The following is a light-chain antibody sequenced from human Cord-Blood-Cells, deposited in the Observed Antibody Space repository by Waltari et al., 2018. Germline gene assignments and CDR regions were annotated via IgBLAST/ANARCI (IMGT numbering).Light chain of an antibody. CDR3: NSRDSGGNHVV. J-gene: IGLJ2*01. V-gene: IGLV3-19*01. CDR2: GKN. Sequence: SSELTQAPAVSVALGQTVRRTCQGDSLRSYYARWYQQKPGQAPVLVICGKNNRPSGIPDRFAGSSSGNTASLTITGAQAEDEADYYCNSRDSGGNHVVFGGGTKLTVL. CDR1: SLRSYY.